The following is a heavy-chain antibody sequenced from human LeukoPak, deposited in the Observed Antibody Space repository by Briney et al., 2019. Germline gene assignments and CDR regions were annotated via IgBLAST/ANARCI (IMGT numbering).Heavy chain of an antibody. CDR2: ISSSGSTI. D-gene: IGHD6-19*01. CDR1: GFTFSDYY. Sequence: GGSLRLSCAASGFTFSDYYMSWIRQAPGKGLEWVSYISSSGSTIYYADSVKGRFTISRDIAKNSLYLQMNSLRAEDTAVYYCARAQAEQWLFYYFDYWGQGTLVTVSS. J-gene: IGHJ4*02. V-gene: IGHV3-11*01. CDR3: ARAQAEQWLFYYFDY.